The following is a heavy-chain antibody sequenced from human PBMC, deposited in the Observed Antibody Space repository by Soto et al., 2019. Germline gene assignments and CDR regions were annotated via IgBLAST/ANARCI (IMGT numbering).Heavy chain of an antibody. V-gene: IGHV3-7*04. Sequence: EDQLVESGGGSVQPGGSLRLTCAVSGFSFRSDWMNWVRQAPGKGLEWVAHTNQDGSEKYYLDSVKGRFTIFRDNAKNSLYLQMNSLRAEDTAVYYCSGGVGDAIWGQGTLVTVSS. CDR1: GFSFRSDW. D-gene: IGHD1-26*01. J-gene: IGHJ4*02. CDR2: TNQDGSEK. CDR3: SGGVGDAI.